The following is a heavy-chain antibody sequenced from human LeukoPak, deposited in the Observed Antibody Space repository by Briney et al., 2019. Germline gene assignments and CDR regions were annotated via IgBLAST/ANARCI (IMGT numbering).Heavy chain of an antibody. CDR1: GGTFSRYA. D-gene: IGHD1-1*01. CDR2: ITPMVDTA. CDR3: ARGNWSDAFDV. Sequence: GASVTVSFKASGGTFSRYAISWVRQAPGQGLEWMGRITPMVDTAKYAQKFQDRVTITTDESASTAYLDLSSLTSEDTAVYYCARGNWSDAFDVWGQGALVTVSS. J-gene: IGHJ3*01. V-gene: IGHV1-69*05.